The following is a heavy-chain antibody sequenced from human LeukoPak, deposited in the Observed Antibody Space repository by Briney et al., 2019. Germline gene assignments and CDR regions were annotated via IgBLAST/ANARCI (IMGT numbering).Heavy chain of an antibody. D-gene: IGHD1-26*01. CDR3: VSHQRWSYHFDY. J-gene: IGHJ4*02. CDR2: IFPGDSDT. Sequence: GESLKISCQVSGYTFTNYWIGWVRQKPGKGLEWMGIIFPGDSDTKYSPSFQGQVSLSADQSINSAYLQWDSLKASDSAMYYCVSHQRWSYHFDYWGQGTLVTVSS. CDR1: GYTFTNYW. V-gene: IGHV5-51*01.